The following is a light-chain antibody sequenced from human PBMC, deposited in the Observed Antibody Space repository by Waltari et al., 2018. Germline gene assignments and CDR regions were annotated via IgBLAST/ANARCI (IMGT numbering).Light chain of an antibody. J-gene: IGKJ4*01. CDR3: QQYGRSPPT. Sequence: EIVLTQSPGTLSLSPGERATLSCRASLSVSSSYLAWYQQKPGQAPRLLIYGASSRATGIPDRFSGSGSATDFTLTISRLEPDDFTVYYCQQYGRSPPTFGGGTKVEIK. V-gene: IGKV3-20*01. CDR2: GAS. CDR1: LSVSSSY.